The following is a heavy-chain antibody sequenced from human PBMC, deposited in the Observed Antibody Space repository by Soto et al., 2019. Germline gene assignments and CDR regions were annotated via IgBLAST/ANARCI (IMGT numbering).Heavy chain of an antibody. CDR1: GYTFSTYA. Sequence: GASVKVSCKASGYTFSTYAVSWVRQAPGQGLEWMGWIRAYNGNTIYAKNLQGRVTLTTDTSTSTAYMEVRSLRSDDTAVYYCARVGGAQGDLDYRGQGTLVTVSS. V-gene: IGHV1-18*01. CDR3: ARVGGAQGDLDY. J-gene: IGHJ4*02. CDR2: IRAYNGNT. D-gene: IGHD3-16*01.